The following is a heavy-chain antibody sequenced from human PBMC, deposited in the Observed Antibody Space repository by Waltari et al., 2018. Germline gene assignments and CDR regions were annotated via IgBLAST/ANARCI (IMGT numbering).Heavy chain of an antibody. CDR2: VSGDGGST. Sequence: APGKGLGWVSLVSGDGGSTYYADSVKGRFTISRANSKNSLYLQMNSLRTEDTALYYCASEYYGSGSHFDYWGQGTLVTVSS. J-gene: IGHJ4*02. V-gene: IGHV3-43*02. D-gene: IGHD3-10*01. CDR3: ASEYYGSGSHFDY.